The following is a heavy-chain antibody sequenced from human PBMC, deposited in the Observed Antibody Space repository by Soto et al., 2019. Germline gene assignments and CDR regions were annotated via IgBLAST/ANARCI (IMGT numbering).Heavy chain of an antibody. CDR2: IYSGGST. D-gene: IGHD6-19*01. CDR3: ARDRIAVAGNPEYFQH. CDR1: GFTVSSNY. V-gene: IGHV3-66*01. J-gene: IGHJ1*01. Sequence: EVQLVESGGGLVQPGGSLRLSCAASGFTVSSNYMNWVRQAPGKGLEWGSVIYSGGSTYYADSVKGRFTISRDNSKNTLYLQMNSLRAEDTAVYYCARDRIAVAGNPEYFQHWGQGTLVTVSS.